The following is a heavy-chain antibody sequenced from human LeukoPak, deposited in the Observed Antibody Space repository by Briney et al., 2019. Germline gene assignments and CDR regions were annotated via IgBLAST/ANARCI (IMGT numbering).Heavy chain of an antibody. CDR1: GFTLSSYE. D-gene: IGHD3-22*01. J-gene: IGHJ4*02. CDR2: IEYSGGSA. CDR3: ARGSHYYDSSGYSHFGY. V-gene: IGHV3-23*01. Sequence: GGSLRLSCIVSGFTLSSYEMSWIRQAPGKGLEWVASIEYSGGSAYYADSVKGRFSISREDSKNTLYLQLNSLRAEDTAVYHCARGSHYYDSSGYSHFGYWGQGTLVTVSS.